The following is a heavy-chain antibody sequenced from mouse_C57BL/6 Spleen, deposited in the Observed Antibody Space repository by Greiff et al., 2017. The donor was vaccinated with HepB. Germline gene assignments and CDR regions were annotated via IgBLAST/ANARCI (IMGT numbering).Heavy chain of an antibody. D-gene: IGHD2-2*01. CDR1: GYTFTDYE. CDR2: IDPETGGT. V-gene: IGHV1-15*01. Sequence: QVQLQQSGAELVRPGASVTLSCKASGYTFTDYEMHWVKQTPVHGLEWIGAIDPETGGTAYNQKFKGKAILTADKSSSTAYMELRSLTSEDSAVYYFTTVWLRRRAFDDWGQGTSVTVSS. J-gene: IGHJ4*01. CDR3: TTVWLRRRAFDD.